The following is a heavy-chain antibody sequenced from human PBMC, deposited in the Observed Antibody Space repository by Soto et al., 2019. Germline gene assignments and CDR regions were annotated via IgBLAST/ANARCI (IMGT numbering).Heavy chain of an antibody. J-gene: IGHJ4*02. Sequence: SETLSLTCTVSGASISSGDYFWSWIRQSPGRGLEWIGYIYDSGSSYYNPSLKSRVTMSVDTSKNQFSLKLRSVTAADTAVYYCAREKGYISGPKNFDYWGQGTLVTVSS. CDR1: GASISSGDYF. CDR2: IYDSGSS. V-gene: IGHV4-30-4*01. CDR3: AREKGYISGPKNFDY. D-gene: IGHD5-12*01.